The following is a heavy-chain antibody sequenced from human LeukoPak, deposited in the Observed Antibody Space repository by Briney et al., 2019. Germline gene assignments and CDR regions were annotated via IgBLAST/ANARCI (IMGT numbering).Heavy chain of an antibody. Sequence: GGSLRLSCAASGFTFSSYSMNWVRQAPGKGLEWVSSISSSSSYINYADSVKGRFTISRDNAKNSLYLQMNSPRAEDTAVYYCARAFYDILTGLAYYFDYWGQGTLVTVSS. J-gene: IGHJ4*02. CDR2: ISSSSSYI. V-gene: IGHV3-21*01. CDR3: ARAFYDILTGLAYYFDY. D-gene: IGHD3-9*01. CDR1: GFTFSSYS.